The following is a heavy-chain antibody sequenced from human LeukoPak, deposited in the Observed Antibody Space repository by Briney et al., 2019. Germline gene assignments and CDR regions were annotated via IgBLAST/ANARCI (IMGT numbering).Heavy chain of an antibody. CDR2: IRQDGSQK. D-gene: IGHD1-26*01. CDR3: ATVVGVVGPLDY. J-gene: IGHJ4*02. CDR1: GGTFSGYW. Sequence: PAGSLRLSCAASGGTFSGYWRSWVRQAPGKGLEWVGNIRQDGSQKYYVDSVKGRLTISRDNAKNSLYLQMNSLRSEDTAVYYCATVVGVVGPLDYWGQGTLVTVSS. V-gene: IGHV3-7*03.